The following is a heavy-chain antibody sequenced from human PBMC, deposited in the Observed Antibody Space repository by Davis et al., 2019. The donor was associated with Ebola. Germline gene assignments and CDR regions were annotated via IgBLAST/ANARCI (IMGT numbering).Heavy chain of an antibody. CDR3: ARSGTTRDFDY. D-gene: IGHD1-7*01. J-gene: IGHJ4*02. Sequence: GESLKISCAAPGFTFSDHYMDWVRQAPGKGLEWVGRTRNKANSYTTEYAASVKGRFTISRDDSKNSLYLQMNSLKTEDTAVYYCARSGTTRDFDYWGQGTLVTVSS. CDR2: TRNKANSYTT. CDR1: GFTFSDHY. V-gene: IGHV3-72*01.